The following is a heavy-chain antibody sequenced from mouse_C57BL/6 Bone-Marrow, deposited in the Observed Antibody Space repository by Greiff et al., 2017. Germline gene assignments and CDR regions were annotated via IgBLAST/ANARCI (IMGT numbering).Heavy chain of an antibody. J-gene: IGHJ3*01. CDR1: GYTFTSYW. V-gene: IGHV1-52*01. D-gene: IGHD2-5*01. CDR3: ARGGYSNYLAWFAY. Sequence: QVQLQQSGAELVRPGSSVKLSCKASGYTFTSYWMHWVKQRPIQGLEWIGNIDPSDSETHYNQKFKDKATLTVDKSSSTAYMQLSSLTSEDSAVYYCARGGYSNYLAWFAYWGQGTLVTVSA. CDR2: IDPSDSET.